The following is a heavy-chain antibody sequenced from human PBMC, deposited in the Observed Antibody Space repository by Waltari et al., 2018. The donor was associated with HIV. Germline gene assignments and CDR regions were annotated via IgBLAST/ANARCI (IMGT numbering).Heavy chain of an antibody. J-gene: IGHJ4*02. V-gene: IGHV4-59*01. CDR2: IYYSGST. CDR3: ARDRTGTPPGDFDY. CDR1: GGSISRSY. D-gene: IGHD1-7*01. Sequence: QVQLQESGPGLVKPSETLSLTCTVSGGSISRSYWSWIRQPPGKGLEWIGYIYYSGSTNYNPSLKSRVTISVDTSKNQFSLKLSSVTAADTAVYYCARDRTGTPPGDFDYWGQGTLVTVSS.